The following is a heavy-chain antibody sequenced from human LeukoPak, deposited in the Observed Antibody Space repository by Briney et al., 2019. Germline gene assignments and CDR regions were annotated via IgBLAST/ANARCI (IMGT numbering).Heavy chain of an antibody. V-gene: IGHV3-7*03. J-gene: IGHJ4*02. D-gene: IGHD4-17*01. CDR3: LRAFPGYGAYDS. CDR1: GFSFRSHW. Sequence: GGSLRLSCAASGFSFRSHWMSWVRQATGKGLEWLANIKEDGSKQYYVDSVKGRFTISRDNAKNSLYLQINSLRAEDTAMYYCLRAFPGYGAYDSWGQGPLVTVSS. CDR2: IKEDGSKQ.